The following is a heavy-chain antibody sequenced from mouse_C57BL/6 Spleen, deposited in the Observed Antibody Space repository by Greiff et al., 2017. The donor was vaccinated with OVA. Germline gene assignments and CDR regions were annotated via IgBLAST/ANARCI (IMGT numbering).Heavy chain of an antibody. V-gene: IGHV1-53*01. CDR3: ARKGYYDYGYYAMDY. J-gene: IGHJ4*01. Sequence: QVQLQQPGTELVKPGASVKLSCKASGYTFTSYWMHWVKQRPGQGLEWIGNINPSNGGTNYNEKFKSKATLTVDKSSSTAYMQLSSLTSEDSAVYYCARKGYYDYGYYAMDYWGQGTSVTVSS. D-gene: IGHD2-4*01. CDR2: INPSNGGT. CDR1: GYTFTSYW.